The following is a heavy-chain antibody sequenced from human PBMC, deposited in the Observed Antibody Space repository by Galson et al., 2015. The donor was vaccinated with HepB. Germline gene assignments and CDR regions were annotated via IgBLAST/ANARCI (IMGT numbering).Heavy chain of an antibody. J-gene: IGHJ3*02. D-gene: IGHD1-26*01. V-gene: IGHV1-24*01. CDR2: FDPEDGET. Sequence: SVKVSCKVSGYTLIELSMHWVRQAPGKGLEWMGGFDPEDGETIYAQKFQGRVTMTEDTSTDTAYMELSSLRSEDTAVYYCATDPRGGGSYGDGAFDIWGQGTMVTVSS. CDR1: GYTLIELS. CDR3: ATDPRGGGSYGDGAFDI.